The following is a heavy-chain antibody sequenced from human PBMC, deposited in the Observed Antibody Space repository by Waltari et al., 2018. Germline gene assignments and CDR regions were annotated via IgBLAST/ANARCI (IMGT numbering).Heavy chain of an antibody. V-gene: IGHV5-10-1*03. CDR2: IAPSDSST. J-gene: IGHJ3*02. CDR1: GSIFTNYW. Sequence: EVTLVPSGGEVKKLGESRRISCKGSGSIFTNYWISWVRQMPGKGLEWMGKIAPSDSSTSYSPSFQGHVTISADRATDTTYLHWSSLRASDTAMYYCARQGPGGRAYDIWGQGTMLTVSS. CDR3: ARQGPGGRAYDI.